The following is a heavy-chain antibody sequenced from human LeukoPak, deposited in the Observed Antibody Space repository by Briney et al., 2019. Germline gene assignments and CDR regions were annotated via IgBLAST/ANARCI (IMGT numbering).Heavy chain of an antibody. CDR3: AKLGFLTGSFDS. Sequence: GGSLRLSCAASGFSFKNFAMTWVRQAPGKGLEWVSSLSHSGGSAYYTDSVKGRFTISRDNSKNTLYLHMNSLRVGDTAVYFCAKLGFLTGSFDSWGQGTLVSVSS. CDR1: GFSFKNFA. J-gene: IGHJ4*02. D-gene: IGHD3-9*01. V-gene: IGHV3-23*01. CDR2: LSHSGGSA.